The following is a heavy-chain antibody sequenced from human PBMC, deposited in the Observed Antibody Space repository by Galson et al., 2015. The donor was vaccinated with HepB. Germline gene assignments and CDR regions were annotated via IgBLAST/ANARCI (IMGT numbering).Heavy chain of an antibody. CDR2: ISSSSSTI. J-gene: IGHJ6*02. CDR3: ARVNSSSWDYYYYGMDV. D-gene: IGHD6-13*01. V-gene: IGHV3-48*04. Sequence: SLRLSCAASGFTFSSYSMNWVRQAPGKGLEWVSYISSSSSTIYYADSVKGRFTISRDNAKNSLYLQMNSLRAEDTAVYYRARVNSSSWDYYYYGMDVWGQGTTVTVSS. CDR1: GFTFSSYS.